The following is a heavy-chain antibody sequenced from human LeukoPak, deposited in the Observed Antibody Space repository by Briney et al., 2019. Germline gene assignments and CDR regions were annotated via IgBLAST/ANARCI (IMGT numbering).Heavy chain of an antibody. V-gene: IGHV3-21*01. Sequence: GGSLRLSCAASGFTFSRNSMNWVRQAPGKGLEWVSSISTSSSYIYYADSVKGRFTISRHNAKNSLYLQMSSLRAEDTAVYYCARGRQNSGSYSDAFDIWGQGTMVTVSS. CDR1: GFTFSRNS. J-gene: IGHJ3*02. CDR3: ARGRQNSGSYSDAFDI. D-gene: IGHD1-26*01. CDR2: ISTSSSYI.